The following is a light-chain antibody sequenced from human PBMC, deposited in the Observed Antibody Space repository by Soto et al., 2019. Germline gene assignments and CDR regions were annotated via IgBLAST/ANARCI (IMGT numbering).Light chain of an antibody. CDR2: KAS. CDR1: QSISSW. Sequence: DIQMTQSPSTLSASVGDRVTITCRASQSISSWLAWFQQKPGKAPNLLIHKASSLESGVPSRFSGSGSGTEFTLTISSLQPDDFATYYCQQYNSYLWTFDQGTKVEIK. J-gene: IGKJ1*01. V-gene: IGKV1-5*03. CDR3: QQYNSYLWT.